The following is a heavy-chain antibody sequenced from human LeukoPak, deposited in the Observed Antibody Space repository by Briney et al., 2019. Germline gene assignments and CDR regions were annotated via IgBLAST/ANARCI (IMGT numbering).Heavy chain of an antibody. D-gene: IGHD6-19*01. CDR3: AKARRHSSGWYPVY. CDR2: ISYDGSNK. Sequence: GGSLRLSCAASGFTFSSYGMHWVRQAPGKGLERVAVISYDGSNKYYADSVKGRFTISRDNSKNTLYLQMNSLRAEDTAVYYCAKARRHSSGWYPVYWGQGTLVTVSS. CDR1: GFTFSSYG. J-gene: IGHJ4*02. V-gene: IGHV3-30*18.